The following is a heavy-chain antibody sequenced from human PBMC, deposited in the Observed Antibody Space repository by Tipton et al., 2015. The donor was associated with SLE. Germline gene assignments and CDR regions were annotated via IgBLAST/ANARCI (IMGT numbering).Heavy chain of an antibody. Sequence: GLVKPSQTLSLTCAISGDSVSSNSAAWNWIRQSPSRGLEWLGRTYYRSKWYNDYAVSVKSRITINPDTSKNQFSLQLSSVTAADTAVYYCARGYCSSTSCWFDPWGQGTLVTVSS. CDR1: GDSVSSNSAA. CDR3: ARGYCSSTSCWFDP. V-gene: IGHV6-1*01. CDR2: TYYRSKWYN. J-gene: IGHJ5*01. D-gene: IGHD2-2*01.